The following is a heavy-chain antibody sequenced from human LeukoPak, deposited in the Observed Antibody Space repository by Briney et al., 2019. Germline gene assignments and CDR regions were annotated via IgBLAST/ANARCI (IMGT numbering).Heavy chain of an antibody. CDR1: GFSVSANY. CDR2: IYSSGMT. CDR3: ARAPHGLWFGGGAFDY. J-gene: IGHJ4*02. D-gene: IGHD3-10*01. Sequence: TGGSLRLSCAASGFSVSANYMSWVRQAPGKGLEWVSVIYSSGMTAYADSVKSRFTISRDNSKNTLDLQMNSLSAEDTAVYYRARAPHGLWFGGGAFDYWGQGTLVTVSS. V-gene: IGHV3-53*01.